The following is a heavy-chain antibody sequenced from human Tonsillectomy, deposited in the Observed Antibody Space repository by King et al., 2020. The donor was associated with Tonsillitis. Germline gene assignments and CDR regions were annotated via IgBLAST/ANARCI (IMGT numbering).Heavy chain of an antibody. CDR3: AKDAGGGYGY. V-gene: IGHV3-30*02. CDR1: GFTFNTYG. D-gene: IGHD3-16*01. J-gene: IGHJ4*02. Sequence: VQLVESGGGVVQPGGSLRLSCAASGFTFNTYGMHWVRQAPGKGLEWVAFIRYDGSSKYFADSVKGRFTISRDNSKNTLYLQMNSLGPEDTAVYYCAKDAGGGYGYWGQGTLVTVSS. CDR2: IRYDGSSK.